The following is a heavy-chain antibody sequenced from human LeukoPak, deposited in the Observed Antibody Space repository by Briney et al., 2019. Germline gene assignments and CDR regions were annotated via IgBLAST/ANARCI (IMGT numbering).Heavy chain of an antibody. V-gene: IGHV3-48*01. CDR2: IGTSSTTI. J-gene: IGHJ6*03. D-gene: IGHD6-25*01. CDR3: ARFAAGGSYYYYMDV. CDR1: GFTFSSYT. Sequence: GGSLRLSCAASGFTFSSYTMNWVRQPPGKGLEWVSNIGTSSTTIYYADSVKGRLTISRDNAKNSLYLQMNSLRADDTAVYYCARFAAGGSYYYYMDVWGKGTTVTVSS.